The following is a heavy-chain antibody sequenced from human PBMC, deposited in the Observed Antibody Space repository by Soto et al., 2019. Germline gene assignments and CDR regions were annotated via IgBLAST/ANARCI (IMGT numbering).Heavy chain of an antibody. D-gene: IGHD3-22*01. V-gene: IGHV4-31*03. Sequence: QVQLQESGPGLVKPSQTLSLSCTVSGGSISSGGYYWSWIRQHPGKDLEWIGHIYYTGGTYYNPSLRSRVTISVDTSQNQFSLRLSSVTAADTAVYYCARADSGGYSPPQSNWFDPWGQGTLVTVSS. CDR2: IYYTGGT. CDR3: ARADSGGYSPPQSNWFDP. J-gene: IGHJ5*02. CDR1: GGSISSGGYY.